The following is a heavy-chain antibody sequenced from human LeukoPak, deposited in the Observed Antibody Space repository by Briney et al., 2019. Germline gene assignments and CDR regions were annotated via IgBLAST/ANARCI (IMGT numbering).Heavy chain of an antibody. CDR2: INPSGGST. CDR3: ATIQYSSGWTFDY. Sequence: ASVKVSCKASGGTFSSYAISWVRQAPGQGLELMGIINPSGGSTSYAQKFQGRVTISVDKSKNQFSLKLSSVTAADTAVYYCATIQYSSGWTFDYWGQGTLVTVSS. D-gene: IGHD6-19*01. CDR1: GGTFSSYA. J-gene: IGHJ4*02. V-gene: IGHV1-46*01.